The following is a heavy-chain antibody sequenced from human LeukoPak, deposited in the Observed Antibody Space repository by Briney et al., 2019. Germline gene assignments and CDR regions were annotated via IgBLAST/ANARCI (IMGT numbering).Heavy chain of an antibody. J-gene: IGHJ4*02. V-gene: IGHV3-23*01. CDR2: ISGSGGST. D-gene: IGHD3-10*01. CDR1: GFTFSSYA. CDR3: AKDVITMVRGVISFDY. Sequence: PGGSLRLSCAASGFTFSSYAMSWVRQAPGKGLEWVSAISGSGGSTYYADSVKGRFTISRDNSKNTLYLQMNSLRAEDTAVYYCAKDVITMVRGVISFDYWGQGTLVTVSS.